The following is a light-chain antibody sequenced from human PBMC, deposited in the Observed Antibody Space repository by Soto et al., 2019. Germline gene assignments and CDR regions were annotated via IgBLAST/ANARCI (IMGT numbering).Light chain of an antibody. CDR3: SSYGGFNDVL. J-gene: IGLJ2*01. CDR2: EVS. Sequence: QSALTQPPSASGSPGQSVTISCTGSSSDVGEYKYVSWYQQHPGKAPKLIIYEVSKRPSGIPGRFSGSKSGNTASLTVAGRQAADEADYYCSSYGGFNDVLFGGGTKLTVL. V-gene: IGLV2-8*01. CDR1: SSDVGEYKY.